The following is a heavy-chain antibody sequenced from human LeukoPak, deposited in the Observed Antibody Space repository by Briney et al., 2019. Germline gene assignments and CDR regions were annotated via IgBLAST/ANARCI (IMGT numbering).Heavy chain of an antibody. CDR3: ARHSRAIWYFDL. D-gene: IGHD2-2*01. Sequence: PSETLSLTCAVYGGSFSGYYWSWIRQPPGKGLEWIGEINHSGSTNYNPSLKSRVTISVDTSKNQFSLKLTSVTAADTAVYYCARHSRAIWYFDLWGRGTLVTVSS. CDR1: GGSFSGYY. J-gene: IGHJ2*01. CDR2: INHSGST. V-gene: IGHV4-34*01.